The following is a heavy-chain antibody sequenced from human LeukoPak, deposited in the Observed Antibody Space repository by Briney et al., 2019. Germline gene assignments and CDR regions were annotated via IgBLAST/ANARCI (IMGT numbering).Heavy chain of an antibody. D-gene: IGHD2-15*01. J-gene: IGHJ6*03. V-gene: IGHV1-18*01. Sequence: ASVKVSCKASGYTFTSYGISWVRQAPGQGLEWMGWISAYNGNTNYAQKLQGRVTMTTDTSTSTAYMELRSLRSDDTAVYYCARDPGAYCSGGSCYSMIDYYYMDVWGKGTTVTISS. CDR1: GYTFTSYG. CDR2: ISAYNGNT. CDR3: ARDPGAYCSGGSCYSMIDYYYMDV.